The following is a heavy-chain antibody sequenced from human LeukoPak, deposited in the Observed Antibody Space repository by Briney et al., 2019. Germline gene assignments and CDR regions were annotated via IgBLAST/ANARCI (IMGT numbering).Heavy chain of an antibody. J-gene: IGHJ4*02. CDR2: IYYSGST. D-gene: IGHD3-22*01. CDR1: GGSLSGYY. V-gene: IGHV4-59*08. CDR3: ARHDSSGYYLGC. Sequence: SETLSLTCTVSGGSLSGYYWNWIRQPAGKGLEWIGYIYYSGSTNYNPSLKSRVTISVDTSKNQFSLKLSSVTAADTAVYYCARHDSSGYYLGCWGQGTLVTVSS.